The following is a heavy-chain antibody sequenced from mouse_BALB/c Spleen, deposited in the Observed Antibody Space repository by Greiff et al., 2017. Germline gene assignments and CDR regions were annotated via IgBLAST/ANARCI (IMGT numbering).Heavy chain of an antibody. CDR2: ISSGGSYT. V-gene: IGHV5-9-4*01. J-gene: IGHJ3*01. Sequence: DVKLVESGGGLVKPGGSLKLSCAASGFTFSSYAMSWVRQSPEKRLEWVAEISSGGSYTYYPDTVTGRFTISRDNAKNTLYLEMSSLRSEDTAMYYCAKIYYRYDEGAWFAYWGQGTLVTVSA. CDR3: AKIYYRYDEGAWFAY. CDR1: GFTFSSYA. D-gene: IGHD2-14*01.